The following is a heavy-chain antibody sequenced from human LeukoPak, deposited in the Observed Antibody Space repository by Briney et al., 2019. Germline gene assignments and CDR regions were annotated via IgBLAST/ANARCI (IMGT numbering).Heavy chain of an antibody. J-gene: IGHJ5*02. V-gene: IGHV3-21*01. CDR2: ISGSSSYI. Sequence: GGSLRLSCAASGFTFSGYDMNWVRQAPGKGLEWVSSISGSSSYIYYADSLKGRFTISRDNAKKSAYLQMNSLRAEDTAVYYCARGSSNVAARNNWFDPWGQGTLVTVSS. CDR3: ARGSSNVAARNNWFDP. CDR1: GFTFSGYD. D-gene: IGHD6-6*01.